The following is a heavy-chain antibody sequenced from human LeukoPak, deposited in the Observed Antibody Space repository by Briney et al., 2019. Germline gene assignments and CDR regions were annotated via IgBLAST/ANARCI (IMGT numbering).Heavy chain of an antibody. D-gene: IGHD4-17*01. J-gene: IGHJ4*02. CDR3: TSLYGDYIDY. CDR2: IYYSGST. V-gene: IGHV4-59*01. Sequence: PSETPSLTCTVSGGSISSYYWSWIRQPPGKGLEWIGYIYYSGSTNYNPSLKSRVTISVDTSKNQFSLKLSSVTAADTAVYYCTSLYGDYIDYWGQGTLVTVSS. CDR1: GGSISSYY.